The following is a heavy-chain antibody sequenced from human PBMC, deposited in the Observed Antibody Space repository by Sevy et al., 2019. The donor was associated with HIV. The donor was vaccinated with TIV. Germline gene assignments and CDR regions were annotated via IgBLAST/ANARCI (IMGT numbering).Heavy chain of an antibody. V-gene: IGHV3-13*01. D-gene: IGHD1-1*01. J-gene: IGHJ4*02. CDR1: GFTFSDYD. CDR3: ARGAGYERVEF. CDR2: IGTAADT. Sequence: GGSLRLSCAGSGFTFSDYDMHWVRQATGKGLEWVSAIGTAADTYYSGSVKGRFTISRENAKNSFYLQMNSLRAGDKAVYFCARGAGYERVEFWGQGTLVTVSS.